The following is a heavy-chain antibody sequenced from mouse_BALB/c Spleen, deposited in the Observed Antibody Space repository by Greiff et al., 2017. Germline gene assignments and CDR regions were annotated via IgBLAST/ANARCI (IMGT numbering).Heavy chain of an antibody. Sequence: EVKLVESGGGLVQPGGSMKLSCVASGFTFSSYWMSWVRQSPEKGLEWVAEIRLKSDNYATHYAESVKGKFTISRDDSKSRLYLQMNSLRAEDTGIYYCTRLRRGDYYAMDYWGQGTSVTVSS. D-gene: IGHD2-12*01. CDR3: TRLRRGDYYAMDY. CDR2: IRLKSDNYAT. J-gene: IGHJ4*01. CDR1: GFTFSSYW. V-gene: IGHV6-6*02.